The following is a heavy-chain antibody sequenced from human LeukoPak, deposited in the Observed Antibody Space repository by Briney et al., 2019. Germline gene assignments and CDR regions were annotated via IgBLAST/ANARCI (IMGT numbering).Heavy chain of an antibody. V-gene: IGHV5-51*01. J-gene: IGHJ5*02. Sequence: GESLKISCKGSGYSFTSYWIGWVRQMPGKGLEWMGIIYPGDSDTRYSPSFQGQVTISADKSISTAYLQWSSLKASDTAMYCCARPQRRYSSSWGWFDPWGQGTLVTVSS. D-gene: IGHD6-6*01. CDR3: ARPQRRYSSSWGWFDP. CDR1: GYSFTSYW. CDR2: IYPGDSDT.